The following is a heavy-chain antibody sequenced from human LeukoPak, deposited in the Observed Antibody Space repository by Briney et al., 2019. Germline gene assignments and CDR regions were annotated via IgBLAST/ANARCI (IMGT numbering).Heavy chain of an antibody. CDR3: ARAGMVRGVIAVYYFDY. Sequence: GGSLRLSCAASGFTFSSYWMSWVRQAPGKGLEWVASIKQDGSEKYYVDSVKGRFTISRDNAKNSLYLQMNSLRAEDTAVYYCARAGMVRGVIAVYYFDYWGQGTLVTVSS. CDR2: IKQDGSEK. V-gene: IGHV3-7*01. CDR1: GFTFSSYW. D-gene: IGHD3-10*01. J-gene: IGHJ4*02.